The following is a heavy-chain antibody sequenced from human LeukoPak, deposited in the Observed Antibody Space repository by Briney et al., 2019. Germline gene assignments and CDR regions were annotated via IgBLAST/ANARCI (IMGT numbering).Heavy chain of an antibody. V-gene: IGHV3-21*01. D-gene: IGHD5-24*01. CDR1: GFTFSSYS. CDR3: ARATFGDGYNF. Sequence: GGSLRLSCAASGFTFSSYSMNWARQAPGKGLEWVSSISSSSSYIYYADSVKGRFTISRDNAKNSLYLQMNSLRAEDTAVYYCARATFGDGYNFWGQGTLVTVSS. J-gene: IGHJ4*02. CDR2: ISSSSSYI.